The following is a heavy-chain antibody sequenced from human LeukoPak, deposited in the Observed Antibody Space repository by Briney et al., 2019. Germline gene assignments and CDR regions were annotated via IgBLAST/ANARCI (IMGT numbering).Heavy chain of an antibody. Sequence: SETLSLTCTVSGYSISSDYSWGWIRQPPGKGLEWIGDMYHSGSTYYNPSLKSRVTISVDTSKNQFSLKLSSVTAADTAVYYCEGKGWLQLGCFDYWGQGNLVTVTS. CDR2: MYHSGST. CDR3: EGKGWLQLGCFDY. D-gene: IGHD5-24*01. CDR1: GYSISSDYS. V-gene: IGHV4-38-2*02. J-gene: IGHJ4*02.